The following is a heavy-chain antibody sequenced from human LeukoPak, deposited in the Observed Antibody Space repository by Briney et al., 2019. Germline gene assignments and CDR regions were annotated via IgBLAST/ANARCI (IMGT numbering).Heavy chain of an antibody. V-gene: IGHV3-21*01. CDR3: VRRLRYFDWSIDY. CDR1: GFTFSSYS. J-gene: IGHJ4*02. CDR2: ISSSSSYI. D-gene: IGHD3-9*01. Sequence: GGSLRLSCAASGFTFSSYSMNWVRQAPGKGLEWVSSISSSSSYIYYADSVKGRFTISRDNAKNSLYLQMNSLRAEDTAVYYCVRRLRYFDWSIDYWGQGTLVTVSS.